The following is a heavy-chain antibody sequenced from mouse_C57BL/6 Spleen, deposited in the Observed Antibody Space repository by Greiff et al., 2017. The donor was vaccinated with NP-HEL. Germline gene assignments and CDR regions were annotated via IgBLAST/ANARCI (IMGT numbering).Heavy chain of an antibody. CDR1: GYTFTSYG. V-gene: IGHV1-81*01. CDR3: ARPLSTVVATDWYFDV. J-gene: IGHJ1*03. Sequence: QVQLQQSGAELARPGASVKLSCKASGYTFTSYGISWVKQRTGQGLEWIGEIYPRSGNTYYNEKFKGKATLTADKSSSTAYMELRSLISEDSAVYLCARPLSTVVATDWYFDVWGKGTTVTVSS. CDR2: IYPRSGNT. D-gene: IGHD1-1*01.